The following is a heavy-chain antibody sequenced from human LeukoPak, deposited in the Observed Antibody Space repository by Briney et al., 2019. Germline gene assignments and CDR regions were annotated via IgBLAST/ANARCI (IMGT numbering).Heavy chain of an antibody. Sequence: GGSLRLSCAASGFTFSSYAMSWVRQAPGKGLEWVSAISGSGGSTYYADFVKGRFTISRDNSKNTLYLQMNSLRAEDTAVYYCAKVVRTIVVVVAATLGVRVFDYWGQGTLVTVSS. V-gene: IGHV3-23*01. J-gene: IGHJ4*02. D-gene: IGHD2-15*01. CDR3: AKVVRTIVVVVAATLGVRVFDY. CDR2: ISGSGGST. CDR1: GFTFSSYA.